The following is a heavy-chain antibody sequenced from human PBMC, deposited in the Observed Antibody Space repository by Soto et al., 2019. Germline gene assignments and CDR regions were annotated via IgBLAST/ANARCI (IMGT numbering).Heavy chain of an antibody. V-gene: IGHV1-69*13. D-gene: IGHD6-19*01. CDR1: GGTFSSYA. CDR2: IIPIFGTA. CDR3: ARGGLGYNWFDP. Sequence: ASVKVSCKASGGTFSSYAISWVRQAPGQGLEWMGGIIPIFGTANYAQKFQGRVTITADESTSTAYMELSSLRSEDTAVYYCARGGLGYNWFDPWGQGTQVTVSS. J-gene: IGHJ5*02.